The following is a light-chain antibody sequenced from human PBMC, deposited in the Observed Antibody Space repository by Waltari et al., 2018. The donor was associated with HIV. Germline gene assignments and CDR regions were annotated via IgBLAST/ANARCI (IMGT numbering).Light chain of an antibody. Sequence: QSALTQPASVSGSPGQSITITCTGTSSDVGGDNTASWYHQHPGKAPKLMIFEVSNRPSGVSNRFSGSKSVNTASLTISGLQAEDEADYYCSSYTTRSTPDPNWVFGGGTKLTVL. J-gene: IGLJ3*02. V-gene: IGLV2-14*01. CDR3: SSYTTRSTPDPNWV. CDR1: SSDVGGDNT. CDR2: EVS.